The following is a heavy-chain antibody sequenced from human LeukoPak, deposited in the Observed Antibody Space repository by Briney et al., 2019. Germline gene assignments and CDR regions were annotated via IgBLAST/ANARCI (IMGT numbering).Heavy chain of an antibody. CDR2: IYYSGST. J-gene: IGHJ4*02. CDR1: GGAISSYY. Sequence: PSETLSLTCTVSGGAISSYYWSWIRQPPGKGLEWIGCIYYSGSTNYNPSLKSRVTISVDTSKNQFSLKLSSVTAADPAVYYCARDYGGSLDYWGQGTLVTVSS. V-gene: IGHV4-59*01. D-gene: IGHD4-23*01. CDR3: ARDYGGSLDY.